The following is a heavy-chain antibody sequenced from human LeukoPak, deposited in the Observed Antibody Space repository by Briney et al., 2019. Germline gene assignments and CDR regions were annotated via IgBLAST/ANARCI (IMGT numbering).Heavy chain of an antibody. CDR2: ISGSGGST. CDR3: ASLCSGISCPLYYYYMDV. CDR1: GFTFSSYA. Sequence: GGSLRLSCAASGFTFSSYAMSWVRQAPGKGLEWVSAISGSGGSTYYADSVKGRFTISRDNAKNSLYLQMNSLRAEDTAVYYCASLCSGISCPLYYYYMDVWGKGTTVTVSS. J-gene: IGHJ6*03. D-gene: IGHD2-2*01. V-gene: IGHV3-23*01.